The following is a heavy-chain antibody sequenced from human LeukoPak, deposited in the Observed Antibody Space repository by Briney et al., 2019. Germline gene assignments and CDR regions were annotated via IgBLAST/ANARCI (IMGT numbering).Heavy chain of an antibody. D-gene: IGHD5-12*01. V-gene: IGHV3-21*04. CDR1: GFTFNNYG. J-gene: IGHJ6*03. CDR2: ISSSSSYI. Sequence: GSLRLSCAASGFTFNNYGMHWVRQAPGKGLEWVSSISSSSSYIYYADSVKGRFTISRDNAKNSLYLQMNSLRAGDTALYYCAREGGYDYYYYYYMDVWGKGTTVTVSS. CDR3: AREGGYDYYYYYYMDV.